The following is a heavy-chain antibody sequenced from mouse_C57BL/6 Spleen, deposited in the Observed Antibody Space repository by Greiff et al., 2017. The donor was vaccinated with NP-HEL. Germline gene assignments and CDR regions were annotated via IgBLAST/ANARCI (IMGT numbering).Heavy chain of an antibody. Sequence: QVQLQQPGAELVRPGSSVTLSCKASGYTFTSYWMHWVKQRPIQGLEWIGNIDPSDSETHYNQKFKDKATLTVDKSSSTAYMQLSSLTSDDSAVYYCARGLQLRSLDYWGQGTTLTVSS. J-gene: IGHJ2*01. CDR2: IDPSDSET. D-gene: IGHD3-2*02. V-gene: IGHV1-52*01. CDR3: ARGLQLRSLDY. CDR1: GYTFTSYW.